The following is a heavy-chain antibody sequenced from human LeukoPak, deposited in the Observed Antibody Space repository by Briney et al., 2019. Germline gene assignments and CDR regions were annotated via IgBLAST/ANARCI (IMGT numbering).Heavy chain of an antibody. CDR1: GFTFSSYA. V-gene: IGHV3-30*04. D-gene: IGHD3-16*02. Sequence: PGGSLRLSCAASGFTFSSYAMHWVRQAPGKGLEWVAVISYDGSNKYYADSVKGRFTISRDNAKNSLYLQMNSLRAEDTAVYYCARTYYDYVWGSYRSDLDAFDIWGQGTMVTVSS. CDR2: ISYDGSNK. CDR3: ARTYYDYVWGSYRSDLDAFDI. J-gene: IGHJ3*02.